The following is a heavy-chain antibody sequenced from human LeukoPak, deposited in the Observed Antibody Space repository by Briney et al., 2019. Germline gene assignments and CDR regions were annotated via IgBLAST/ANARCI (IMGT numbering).Heavy chain of an antibody. CDR1: GGSISSYY. V-gene: IGHV4-59*08. J-gene: IGHJ6*02. D-gene: IGHD3-10*01. CDR3: ARHNYGSGSPYYHGMDV. CDR2: ISYSGST. Sequence: SETLSLTCTVSGGSISSYYWSWIRQPPGKGLEWVGYISYSGSTNYNPSLKSRVTISVDTSRNQFSLKLSSVTAADTAVYYCARHNYGSGSPYYHGMDVWGRGTTVTVSS.